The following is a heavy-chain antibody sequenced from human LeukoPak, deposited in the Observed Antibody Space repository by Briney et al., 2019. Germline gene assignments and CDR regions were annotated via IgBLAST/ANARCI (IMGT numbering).Heavy chain of an antibody. CDR2: IYTGGST. CDR3: ARGHGQ. V-gene: IGHV3-66*01. J-gene: IGHJ4*02. Sequence: GGSLRLSCAASGFSVSSYYMSWVRQAPGKGLEWVSIIYTGGSTDYADSVKGRFTISRDISKNTVYLQMSSLRAEDTAVYYCARGHGQWGQGTLVTVSS. CDR1: GFSVSSYY.